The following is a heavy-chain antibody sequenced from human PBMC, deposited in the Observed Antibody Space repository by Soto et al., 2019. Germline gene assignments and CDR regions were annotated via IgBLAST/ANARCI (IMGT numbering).Heavy chain of an antibody. CDR1: GGSVSGGSYY. CDR3: AAGGGLPRYY. Sequence: SETLSLTCTVSGGSVSGGSYYWNWIRQPPGKGLEWIGYIYYSGSSNYNPSLKSRVTISIDTSKNQFSLKLSSVTAADTAVYYCAAGGGLPRYYWGQGTLVTVSS. D-gene: IGHD5-12*01. J-gene: IGHJ4*02. CDR2: IYYSGSS. V-gene: IGHV4-61*01.